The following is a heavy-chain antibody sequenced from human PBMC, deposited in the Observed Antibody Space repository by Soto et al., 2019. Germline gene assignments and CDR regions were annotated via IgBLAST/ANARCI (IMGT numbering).Heavy chain of an antibody. D-gene: IGHD3-16*02. CDR1: GFSLSTSGAG. CDR2: ISWKDDK. CDR3: AHRYGGNSYRWYFDY. V-gene: IGHV2-5*01. Sequence: SGPTLVNPTQTLTLTCTFSGFSLSTSGAGVGWIRQPPGKALEWLALISWKDDKRYNPGLKSRLTITKDTSKNQVVLTMTNMDPVDTGTYFCAHRYGGNSYRWYFDYWGQGTLVTVSS. J-gene: IGHJ4*02.